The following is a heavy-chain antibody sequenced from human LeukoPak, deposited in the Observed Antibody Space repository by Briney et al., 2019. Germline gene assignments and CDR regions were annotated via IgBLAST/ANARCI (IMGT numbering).Heavy chain of an antibody. CDR2: FDPEDGET. Sequence: ASVKVSCKVSGYTLTELSMHWVRQAPGKGLEWMGGFDPEDGETIYAQKFQGRVTMTEDTSTDTAYMELSSLRSEDTAVYYCAFEERLSGSYLGAFDIWGQGTMVTVSS. D-gene: IGHD1-26*01. CDR3: AFEERLSGSYLGAFDI. CDR1: GYTLTELS. V-gene: IGHV1-24*01. J-gene: IGHJ3*02.